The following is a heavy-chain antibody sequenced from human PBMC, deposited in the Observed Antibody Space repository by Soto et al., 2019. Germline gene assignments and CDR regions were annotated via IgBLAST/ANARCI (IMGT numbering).Heavy chain of an antibody. CDR2: SSSGSTI. CDR3: ARGTGSSSWYGPYYYYYYMDV. Sequence: SSSGSTIYYADSVKGRFTISRDNAKNSLYLQMNSLRAEDTAVYYCARGTGSSSWYGPYYYYYYMDVWGKGTTVTVSS. V-gene: IGHV3-11*01. D-gene: IGHD6-13*01. J-gene: IGHJ6*03.